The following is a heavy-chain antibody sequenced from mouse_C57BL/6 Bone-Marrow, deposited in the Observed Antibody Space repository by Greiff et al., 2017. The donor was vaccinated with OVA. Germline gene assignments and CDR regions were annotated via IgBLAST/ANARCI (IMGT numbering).Heavy chain of an antibody. CDR2: ISGGGGNT. CDR1: GFTFSSYT. Sequence: VQLKESGGGLVKPGGSLKLSCAASGFTFSSYTMSWVRQTPETRLEWVATISGGGGNTYYPDSVKGRFTISRDNAKNTLYLQMSSLRSEDTALYYCARQLLWLDYWGQGTTLTVSS. J-gene: IGHJ2*01. CDR3: ARQLLWLDY. V-gene: IGHV5-9*01. D-gene: IGHD2-1*01.